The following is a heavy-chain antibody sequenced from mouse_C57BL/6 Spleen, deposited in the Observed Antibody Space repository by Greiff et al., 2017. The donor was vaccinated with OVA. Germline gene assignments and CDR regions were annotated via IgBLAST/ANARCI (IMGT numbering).Heavy chain of an antibody. V-gene: IGHV1-61*01. CDR3: AREGYDGNYFDY. CDR1: GYTFTSYW. J-gene: IGHJ2*01. Sequence: VQLQQPGAELVRPGSSVKLSCKASGYTFTSYWMDWVKQRPGQGLEWIGNIYPSDSETHYNQKFKDKATLTVDKSSSTAYMQLSSLTSEDSAVYYCAREGYDGNYFDYWGQGTTLTVSS. D-gene: IGHD2-1*01. CDR2: IYPSDSET.